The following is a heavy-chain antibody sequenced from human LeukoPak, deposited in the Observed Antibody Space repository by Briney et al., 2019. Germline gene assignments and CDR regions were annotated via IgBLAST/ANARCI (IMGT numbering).Heavy chain of an antibody. Sequence: GLSLRLPCAASGFTFSDYYMNWIRQAPGKGLEGVSYISGGGSSIFYADSVKGRCTISRDNAKNSLYPEMNSLRADDTAVYYCARGWTYGVYWGQGSLVTVSS. V-gene: IGHV3-11*04. CDR3: ARGWTYGVY. CDR2: ISGGGSSI. D-gene: IGHD1-7*01. J-gene: IGHJ4*02. CDR1: GFTFSDYY.